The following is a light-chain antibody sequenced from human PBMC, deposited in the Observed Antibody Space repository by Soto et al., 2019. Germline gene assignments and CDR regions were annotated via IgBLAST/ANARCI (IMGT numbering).Light chain of an antibody. J-gene: IGKJ1*01. CDR2: KSS. V-gene: IGKV1-5*03. CDR1: QSISSW. Sequence: DIQMTQSPSTLSESVGARVTITCRASQSISSWLAWYQKKPGKAPKLLIYKSSSLESGVPSRFSGSGSGTEFTLTISSLQPDDFATYYCQQYNSYSAFGQGTKVEIK. CDR3: QQYNSYSA.